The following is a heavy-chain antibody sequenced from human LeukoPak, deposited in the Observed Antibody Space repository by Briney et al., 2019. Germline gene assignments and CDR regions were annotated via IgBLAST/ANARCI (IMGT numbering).Heavy chain of an antibody. Sequence: PSQTLSLTCAVSGGSISSGGYSWSWIRQPPGKGLEWIGYIYHSGSTYYNPSLKSRVTISVDTSKNQFSLKLSSVTAADTAVYYCARLSLGAAAGYWGQGTLVTVSS. V-gene: IGHV4-30-2*03. CDR2: IYHSGST. CDR1: GGSISSGGYS. J-gene: IGHJ4*02. CDR3: ARLSLGAAAGY. D-gene: IGHD6-13*01.